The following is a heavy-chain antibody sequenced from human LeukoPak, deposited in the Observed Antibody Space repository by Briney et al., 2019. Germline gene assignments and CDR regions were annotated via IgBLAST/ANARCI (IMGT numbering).Heavy chain of an antibody. CDR1: GFTFSNYA. D-gene: IGHD3-9*01. CDR2: ISGSGGST. Sequence: PGGSLRLSCAASGFTFSNYAMSWVRQAPGKGLEWVSGISGSGGSTYYADSVKGRFTISRDNSKNTLYLQMNSLTDEDTAVYYCAKGDSYYDLLTCFDFWGHGTLVTVSS. J-gene: IGHJ4*01. V-gene: IGHV3-23*01. CDR3: AKGDSYYDLLTCFDF.